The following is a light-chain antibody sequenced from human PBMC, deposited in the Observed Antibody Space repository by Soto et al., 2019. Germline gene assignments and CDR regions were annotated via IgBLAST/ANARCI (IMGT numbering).Light chain of an antibody. J-gene: IGKJ1*01. CDR3: QQYINWT. CDR1: QNIRSD. CDR2: GAA. V-gene: IGKV3-15*01. Sequence: EIVMTQSPATLSVSPGERVTLSCRASQNIRSDLAWYQQKPGQAPRLLMYGAAIRATGIPARFSGSGSGTDLTLTISSLQSEDLAVYYCQQYINWTFGQGTKMEIK.